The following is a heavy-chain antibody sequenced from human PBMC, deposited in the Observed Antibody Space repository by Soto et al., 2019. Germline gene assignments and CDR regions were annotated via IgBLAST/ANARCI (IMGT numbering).Heavy chain of an antibody. Sequence: PGGSLRLSCAASGFTFSSYAMSWVRQAPGKGLEWVSAISGSGGSTYYADSVKGRFTISRDNSKNTLYLQMNSLRSDDTAVYYCARGPRESGEWLLFDYWGQGALVTVSS. CDR1: GFTFSSYA. J-gene: IGHJ4*02. CDR3: ARGPRESGEWLLFDY. D-gene: IGHD3-3*01. CDR2: ISGSGGST. V-gene: IGHV3-23*01.